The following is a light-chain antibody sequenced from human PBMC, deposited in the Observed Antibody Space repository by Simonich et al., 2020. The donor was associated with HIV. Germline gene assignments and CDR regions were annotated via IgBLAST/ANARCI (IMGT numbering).Light chain of an antibody. CDR2: GSS. J-gene: IGKJ3*01. Sequence: EIVMTQSPATLSVSPGERATLSCRASQSVSSNLAWYQQKAGQAPRLLIYGSSSRATGIPDRFSGSWSGTDFTLTITRLAPEDFAMYYCQQYGSSPFTFGPGTKVEIK. CDR1: QSVSSN. V-gene: IGKV3-20*01. CDR3: QQYGSSPFT.